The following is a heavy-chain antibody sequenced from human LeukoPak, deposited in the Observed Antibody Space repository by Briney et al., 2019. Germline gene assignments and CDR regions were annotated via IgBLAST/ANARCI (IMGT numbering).Heavy chain of an antibody. J-gene: IGHJ6*02. D-gene: IGHD2-15*01. CDR1: GYTFTSYD. V-gene: IGHV1-46*01. CDR3: AREGYHYYGMDV. CDR2: INPSGGST. Sequence: ASVKVSCKASGYTFTSYDFNWVRQAPGHGLEWMGVINPSGGSTTYAQKFQGRVIMTRDASTTTVHVELSSLGSEDTAVYYCAREGYHYYGMDVWGQGTTVTVSS.